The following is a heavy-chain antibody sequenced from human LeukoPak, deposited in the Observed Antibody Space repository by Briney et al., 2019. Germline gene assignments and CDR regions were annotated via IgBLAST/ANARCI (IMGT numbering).Heavy chain of an antibody. V-gene: IGHV3-30*18. CDR1: GFTFSSYG. D-gene: IGHD5-18*01. CDR3: AKAQPSRDTAMNY. J-gene: IGHJ4*02. Sequence: GGSLRLSCAASGFTFSSYGMHWVRQAPGKGLEWVAVISYDGSNKYYADSVKGRFTISRDNSKNTLYLQMNSLRAEDTAVYYCAKAQPSRDTAMNYWGQGTLVTVSS. CDR2: ISYDGSNK.